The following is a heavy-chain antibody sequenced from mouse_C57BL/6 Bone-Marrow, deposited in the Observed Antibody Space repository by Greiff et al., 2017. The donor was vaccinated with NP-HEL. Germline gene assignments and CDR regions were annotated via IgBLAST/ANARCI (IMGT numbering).Heavy chain of an antibody. CDR1: GYTFTSYG. J-gene: IGHJ2*01. V-gene: IGHV1-81*01. Sequence: QVQLQQSGAELARPGASVKLSCKASGYTFTSYGISWVKQRTGQGLEWIGEIYPSSGNTFYNEKFKGKATLTADKSSSTAYMELLSLTSEDYAVFFCGGQLSVYDYGGRGNGTTLTVAT. CDR2: IYPSSGNT. CDR3: GGQLSVYDYGG. D-gene: IGHD1-2*01.